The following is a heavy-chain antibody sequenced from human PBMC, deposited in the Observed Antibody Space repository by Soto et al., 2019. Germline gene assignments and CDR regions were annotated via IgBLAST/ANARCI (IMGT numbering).Heavy chain of an antibody. D-gene: IGHD3-22*01. CDR1: GGSISSSSYY. J-gene: IGHJ4*02. CDR3: ARLRDYYDSSGYYTNDY. Sequence: SETLSLTCTVSGGSISSSSYYWGWIRQPPGKGLEWIGSIYYSRSTYYNPSLKSRVTISVDTSKNQFSLKLSSVTAADTAVYYCARLRDYYDSSGYYTNDYWGQGTLVTVSS. V-gene: IGHV4-39*01. CDR2: IYYSRST.